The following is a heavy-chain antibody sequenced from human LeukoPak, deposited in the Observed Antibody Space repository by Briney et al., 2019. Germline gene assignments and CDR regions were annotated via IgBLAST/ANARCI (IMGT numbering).Heavy chain of an antibody. CDR3: ARGSHCSSTSCYPSTFDY. CDR2: INHSGST. Sequence: SETLSFTCAVYGGSFSGYYWSWIRQPPGKGLEWIGEINHSGSTNYNPSLKSRVTISVDTSKNQFSLKLSSVTAADTAVYYCARGSHCSSTSCYPSTFDYWGQGTLVTVSS. J-gene: IGHJ4*02. CDR1: GGSFSGYY. V-gene: IGHV4-34*01. D-gene: IGHD2-2*01.